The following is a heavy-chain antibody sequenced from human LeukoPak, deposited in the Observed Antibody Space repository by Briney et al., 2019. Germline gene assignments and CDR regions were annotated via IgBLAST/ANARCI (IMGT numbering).Heavy chain of an antibody. V-gene: IGHV3-13*01. J-gene: IGHJ3*02. CDR1: GFTFNNDD. CDR2: IDTAGKT. Sequence: GGSLRLSCAASGFTFNNDDMHCVRQGTGQGLEWVSAIDTAGKTYYPGSVKGRFTISRENAKNSVYLQMNSLRPGDTAVYYCVRESLGSHFRHLDMWGLGTMVTVSS. CDR3: VRESLGSHFRHLDM. D-gene: IGHD3-3*02.